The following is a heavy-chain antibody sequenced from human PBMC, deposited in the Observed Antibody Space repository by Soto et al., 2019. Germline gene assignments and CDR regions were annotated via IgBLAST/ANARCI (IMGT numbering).Heavy chain of an antibody. CDR2: INPNSGGT. CDR3: ARVPAPDFWSGYRTYGMDV. J-gene: IGHJ6*02. Sequence: QVQLVQSGAEVKKPGASVKVSCKASGYTFTGYYMHWVRQAPGQGLEWMGWINPNSGGTNYAQKFQCWVTMTRDTSISTAYMELSRLISDDTAVYYCARVPAPDFWSGYRTYGMDVWGQGTTVTVSS. CDR1: GYTFTGYY. V-gene: IGHV1-2*04. D-gene: IGHD3-3*01.